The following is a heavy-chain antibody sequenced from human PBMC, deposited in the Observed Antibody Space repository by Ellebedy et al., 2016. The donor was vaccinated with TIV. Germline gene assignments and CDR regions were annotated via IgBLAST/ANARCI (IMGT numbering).Heavy chain of an antibody. CDR3: AKRSVPGRFYGMDV. Sequence: GESLKISXAASGFTFSNYWMYWVRQAPGKGLEWVSRIESDGISTSYADSVKGRFTISRDNSKNTLYLQMNSLRAEDTAMYYCAKRSVPGRFYGMDVWGQGTAVTVSS. CDR2: IESDGIST. D-gene: IGHD6-19*01. J-gene: IGHJ6*02. CDR1: GFTFSNYW. V-gene: IGHV3-74*01.